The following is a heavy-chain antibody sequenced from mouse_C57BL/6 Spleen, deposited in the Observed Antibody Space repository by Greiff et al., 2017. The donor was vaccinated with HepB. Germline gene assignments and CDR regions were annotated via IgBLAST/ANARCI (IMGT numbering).Heavy chain of an antibody. CDR1: GYTFTSYW. V-gene: IGHV1-50*01. Sequence: VQLQQSGAELVKPGASVKLSCKASGYTFTSYWMQWVKQRPGQGLEWIGEIDPSDSYTNYNQKFKGKATLTVDTSSSTAYMQLSSLTSEDSAVYYCARGGNYGGSDYWGQGTTLTVSS. J-gene: IGHJ2*01. CDR2: IDPSDSYT. CDR3: ARGGNYGGSDY. D-gene: IGHD2-1*01.